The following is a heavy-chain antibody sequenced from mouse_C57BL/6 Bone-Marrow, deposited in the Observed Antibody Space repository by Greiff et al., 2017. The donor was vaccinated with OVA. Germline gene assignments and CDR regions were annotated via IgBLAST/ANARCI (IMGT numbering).Heavy chain of an antibody. Sequence: ESGPGLVKPSQSLSLTCSVTGYSITSGYYWNWIRQFPGNNLEWMGYISYDGSNNYNPSLKNRISITRDTSKNQCFLKLKSVTTEDTATYDCARDPVVAPYWYCDVWGTGTTVTVSS. CDR2: ISYDGSN. CDR1: GYSITSGYY. CDR3: ARDPVVAPYWYCDV. J-gene: IGHJ1*03. V-gene: IGHV3-6*01. D-gene: IGHD1-1*01.